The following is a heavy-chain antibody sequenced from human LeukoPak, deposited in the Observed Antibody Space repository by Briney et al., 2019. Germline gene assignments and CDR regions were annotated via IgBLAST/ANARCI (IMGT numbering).Heavy chain of an antibody. D-gene: IGHD3-22*01. CDR1: GGTFSSYA. V-gene: IGHV1-69*04. CDR2: IIPIFGIA. J-gene: IGHJ3*02. CDR3: ARERRPDYYDSSGYCSAAFDI. Sequence: GSSVKVSCKASGGTFSSYAISWVRQAPGQGLEWMGRIIPIFGIANYAQKFQGRVTITADKSTSTAYMELSSLRSEDTAVYYCARERRPDYYDSSGYCSAAFDIWGQGTMVTVSS.